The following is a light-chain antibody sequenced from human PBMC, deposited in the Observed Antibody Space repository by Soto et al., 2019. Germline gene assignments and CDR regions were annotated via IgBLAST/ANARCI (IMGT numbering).Light chain of an antibody. Sequence: QSVLTQPASVSGSPVQSITISCTGTSSDVGGFNYVSWYQQHPDKAPKLIIYEVTDRPSGVSNRFSGSKSGNTDSLTISGLQSEDESDYYCSSYTSSSTLVFGGGTKVTVL. V-gene: IGLV2-14*01. CDR2: EVT. J-gene: IGLJ3*02. CDR3: SSYTSSSTLV. CDR1: SSDVGGFNY.